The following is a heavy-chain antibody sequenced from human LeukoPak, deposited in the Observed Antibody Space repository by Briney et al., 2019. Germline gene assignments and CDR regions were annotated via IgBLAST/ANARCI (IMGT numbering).Heavy chain of an antibody. V-gene: IGHV3-23*01. CDR2: ISGSGGST. J-gene: IGHJ4*02. CDR1: GFTFSSYA. Sequence: GGSLRLSCAASGFTFSSYAMSWVRQAPGKGLEWVSSISGSGGSTYYADSVKGRFTISRDNAKNTLYLQMNSLRAEDTAVYYCAREPVGLPSAAADYWGQGTLVTVSS. D-gene: IGHD6-13*01. CDR3: AREPVGLPSAAADY.